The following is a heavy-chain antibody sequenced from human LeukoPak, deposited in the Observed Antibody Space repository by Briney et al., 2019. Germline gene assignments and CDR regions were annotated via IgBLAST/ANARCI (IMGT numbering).Heavy chain of an antibody. CDR3: AKYRGGYSPDPSYFDY. CDR1: GFTFSSYA. D-gene: IGHD5-18*01. CDR2: ISGSGGNT. J-gene: IGHJ4*02. V-gene: IGHV3-23*01. Sequence: GGSLRLSCAASGFTFSSYAMSWVRQAPGKGLEWVSAISGSGGNTYYADSVKGRFTISRDNSKNTLELQMNSLRAEDPAVYYCAKYRGGYSPDPSYFDYWGQGTLVTVSS.